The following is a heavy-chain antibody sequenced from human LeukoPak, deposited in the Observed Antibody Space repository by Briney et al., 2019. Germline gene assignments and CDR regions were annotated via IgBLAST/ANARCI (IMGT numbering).Heavy chain of an antibody. CDR1: GFTFRSHA. CDR2: IYENGGTT. D-gene: IGHD5-24*01. J-gene: IGHJ5*02. V-gene: IGHV3-23*01. CDR3: AKVRRDGYNFWFDP. Sequence: GGSLRLSCVGSGFTFRSHAMSWVRQAPEKGLEFVSGIYENGGTTYYADSVKGRFSISRDNSKNTLYLQMNSLRAEDTAVYYCAKVRRDGYNFWFDPWGQGTLVTVSS.